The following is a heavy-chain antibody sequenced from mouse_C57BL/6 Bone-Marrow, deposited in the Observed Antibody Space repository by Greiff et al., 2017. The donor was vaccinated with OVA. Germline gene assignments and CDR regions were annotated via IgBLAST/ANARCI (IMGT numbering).Heavy chain of an antibody. CDR2: ISYDGSN. J-gene: IGHJ4*01. Sequence: EVHLVESGPGLVKPSQSLSLTCSVTGYSITSGYYWNWIRQFPGNKLEWMGYISYDGSNNYNPSLKNRISITRDTSKNQFFLKLNSVTTEDTATYYCARPLLDYYAMDYWGQGTSVTVSS. D-gene: IGHD2-10*01. V-gene: IGHV3-6*01. CDR1: GYSITSGYY. CDR3: ARPLLDYYAMDY.